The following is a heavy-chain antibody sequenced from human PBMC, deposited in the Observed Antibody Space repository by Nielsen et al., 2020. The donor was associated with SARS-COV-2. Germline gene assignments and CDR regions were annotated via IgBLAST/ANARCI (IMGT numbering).Heavy chain of an antibody. Sequence: GESLKISCQGSGYSFTSYWIGWVRQMPGKGLEWMGIIYPGDSDTRYSPSFQGQVTISADKSIRTAYLQWGSLKASDTVMYYCARQKEYSSNPYYYYYYGMDVRGQGTTVTGSS. D-gene: IGHD6-6*01. CDR3: ARQKEYSSNPYYYYYYGMDV. CDR2: IYPGDSDT. CDR1: GYSFTSYW. V-gene: IGHV5-51*01. J-gene: IGHJ6*02.